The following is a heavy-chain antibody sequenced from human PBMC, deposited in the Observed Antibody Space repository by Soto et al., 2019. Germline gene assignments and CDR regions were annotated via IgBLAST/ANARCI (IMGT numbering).Heavy chain of an antibody. CDR2: VYYSGTT. J-gene: IGHJ5*01. V-gene: IGHV4-39*01. Sequence: QLQLQESGPGLVKPSDTLSLTCTVSGGSIRDSNYYWGWFRQSPGKGLEWIGGVYYSGTTYYKPSHQSQVTFSVDTSKNQFSLSLRTVTATDTAVYYCARHSGRCGIAGAGIDSWGQGTRVTVSS. CDR1: GGSIRDSNYY. CDR3: ARHSGRCGIAGAGIDS. D-gene: IGHD6-19*01.